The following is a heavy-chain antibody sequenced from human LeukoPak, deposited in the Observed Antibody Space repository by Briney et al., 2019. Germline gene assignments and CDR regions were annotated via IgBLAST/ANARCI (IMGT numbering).Heavy chain of an antibody. J-gene: IGHJ5*02. CDR2: IYNSGST. CDR3: ARDLTAQNWFDP. CDR1: GGSISNYF. V-gene: IGHV4-59*01. Sequence: SETLSLTCTVSGGSISNYFWSWIRRPPGKGLEWIGYIYNSGSTNYNLSLKSRVTISVDTSKNQFSLKLSSVAAADTAVYYCARDLTAQNWFDPWGQGTLVTVSS.